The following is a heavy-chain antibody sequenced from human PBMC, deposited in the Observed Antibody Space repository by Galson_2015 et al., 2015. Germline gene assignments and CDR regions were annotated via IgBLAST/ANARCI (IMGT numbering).Heavy chain of an antibody. CDR1: GFTFSSYS. V-gene: IGHV3-21*01. CDR2: ISSSSSYI. CDR3: ARDRILYNGGFDP. Sequence: SLRLSCAASGFTFSSYSMNWVRQAPGKGLEWVSSISSSSSYIYYADSVKGRFTISRDNAKNSLYLQMNSLRAEDTAVYYCARDRILYNGGFDPWGQGTLVTVSS. D-gene: IGHD2-8*01. J-gene: IGHJ5*02.